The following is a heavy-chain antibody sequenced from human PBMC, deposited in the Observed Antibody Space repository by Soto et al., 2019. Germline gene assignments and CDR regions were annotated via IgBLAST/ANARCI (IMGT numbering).Heavy chain of an antibody. D-gene: IGHD3-22*01. CDR3: ARDFNDSSGYYYVWFDY. J-gene: IGHJ4*02. Sequence: ASVKVSCKASGYTFTSYGISWVRQAPGQGLEWMGWISAYNGNTNYAQKLQGRVTVTTDTSTSTAYMELRSLRSDDTAVYYCARDFNDSSGYYYVWFDYWGQGTLVTVSS. V-gene: IGHV1-18*04. CDR1: GYTFTSYG. CDR2: ISAYNGNT.